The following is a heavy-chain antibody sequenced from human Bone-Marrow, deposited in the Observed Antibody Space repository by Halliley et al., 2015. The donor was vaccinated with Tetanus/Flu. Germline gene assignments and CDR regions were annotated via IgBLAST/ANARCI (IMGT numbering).Heavy chain of an antibody. J-gene: IGHJ6*02. CDR1: GGSLSGYY. V-gene: IGHV4-34*01. CDR2: VNHSGRT. D-gene: IGHD3-22*01. CDR3: ARTVRGVITVYQCFASDV. Sequence: TLSLTCAVYGGSLSGYYWTWIRQPPGKGLEWIGEVNHSGRTNYNPSFQSRVSISLDMSKNQFSVKMTSVTAADTAVYYCARTVRGVITVYQCFASDVWGQGSTVPVSS.